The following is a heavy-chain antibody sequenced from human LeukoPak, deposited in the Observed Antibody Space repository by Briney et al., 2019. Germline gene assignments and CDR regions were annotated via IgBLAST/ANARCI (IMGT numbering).Heavy chain of an antibody. CDR3: TRGKRSSEVDV. Sequence: EASVKVSCKASGGTFSIYAIRWVRQAPGQGLEWMGGIISIFGTANYAQSFQGRVTITADDSTSTAYMELSSLRSEDTAVYYCTRGKRSSEVDVWGQGTTVTVSS. J-gene: IGHJ6*02. V-gene: IGHV1-69*13. CDR1: GGTFSIYA. CDR2: IISIFGTA. D-gene: IGHD6-19*01.